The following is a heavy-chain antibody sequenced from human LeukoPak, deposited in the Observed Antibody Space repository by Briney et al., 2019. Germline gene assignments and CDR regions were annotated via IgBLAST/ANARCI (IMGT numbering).Heavy chain of an antibody. J-gene: IGHJ5*02. V-gene: IGHV4-59*08. Sequence: PSETLSLTCTVSGGSISSYYWSWIRQPPGKGLEWIGYIYNSGSTSYNPSLESRVTISMDTSKNQFSLKLSSVTAADTAVYYCARLNSGYANWFDPWGQGILVTVSS. CDR3: ARLNSGYANWFDP. CDR1: GGSISSYY. CDR2: IYNSGST. D-gene: IGHD3-22*01.